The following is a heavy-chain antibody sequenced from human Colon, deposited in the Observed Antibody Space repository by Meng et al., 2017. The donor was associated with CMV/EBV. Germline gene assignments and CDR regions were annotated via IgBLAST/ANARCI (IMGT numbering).Heavy chain of an antibody. V-gene: IGHV3-11*01. CDR1: GFSISDYY. CDR3: ARGRRDIGFDS. J-gene: IGHJ4*02. CDR2: TGGAAGVT. D-gene: IGHD2-15*01. Sequence: QVHLVESGGGSVKPGGSLRLSCAASGFSISDYYVSWIRQAPGKGLEWISYTGGAAGVTYYADSLKGRFTISRDNARQSLYLQMASLRVEDTAIYYCARGRRDIGFDSWGQGALVTVSS.